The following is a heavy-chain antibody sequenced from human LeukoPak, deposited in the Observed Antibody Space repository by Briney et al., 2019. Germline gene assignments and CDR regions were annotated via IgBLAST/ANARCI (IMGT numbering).Heavy chain of an antibody. CDR2: IYTTGMT. D-gene: IGHD1-26*01. CDR3: GRQGYTASYYFVDY. Sequence: SETLSLTCTVSTGSISSYFWGWVRQPAGKGLEWIGRIYTTGMTHYNPSLKSRLTMSIDTSKNQFSLTLRSVTAADTAVYYCGRQGYTASYYFVDYWSQGTLVAVS. J-gene: IGHJ4*02. CDR1: TGSISSYF. V-gene: IGHV4-4*07.